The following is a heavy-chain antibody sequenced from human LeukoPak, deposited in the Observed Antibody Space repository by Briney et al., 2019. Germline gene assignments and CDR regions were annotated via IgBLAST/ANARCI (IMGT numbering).Heavy chain of an antibody. Sequence: SQTLSLTCTVSGGSISSGDYYWSWIRQHPGKGLEWIGYIYYSGSTYYNPSLKSRVTISVDTSKNQFSLKLSSVTAADTAVYYCARGRYYYDSSGYYADYWGQGTLVTVSS. D-gene: IGHD3-22*01. CDR1: GGSISSGDYY. V-gene: IGHV4-31*03. CDR2: IYYSGST. J-gene: IGHJ4*02. CDR3: ARGRYYYDSSGYYADY.